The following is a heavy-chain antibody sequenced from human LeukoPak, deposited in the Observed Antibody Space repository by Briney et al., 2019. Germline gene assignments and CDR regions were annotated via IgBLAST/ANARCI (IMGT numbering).Heavy chain of an antibody. CDR3: ASSARGYCSSTSCSMYGMDV. D-gene: IGHD2-2*01. J-gene: IGHJ6*02. V-gene: IGHV4-59*08. CDR1: GGSISSYY. CDR2: IYYSGST. Sequence: SETLSLTCTVSGGSISSYYWSWTRQPPGKGLEWIGYIYYSGSTNYNPSLKSRVTISVDTSKNQFSLKLSSVTAADTAVYYCASSARGYCSSTSCSMYGMDVWGQGTTVTVSS.